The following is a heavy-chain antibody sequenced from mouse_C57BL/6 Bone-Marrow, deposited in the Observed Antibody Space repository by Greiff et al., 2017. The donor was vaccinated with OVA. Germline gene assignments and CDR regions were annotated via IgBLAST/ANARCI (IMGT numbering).Heavy chain of an antibody. Sequence: EVQLQESGTVLARPGASVKMSCKTSGYTFTSYWMHWVKQRPGQGLEWIGAIYPGNSDTSYNQKFKGKAKLTAVTSASTAYMELSSLTNEDSAVYYCTSLSHIRDYYAMDYWGQGTSVTVSS. V-gene: IGHV1-5*01. CDR3: TSLSHIRDYYAMDY. J-gene: IGHJ4*01. CDR1: GYTFTSYW. CDR2: IYPGNSDT.